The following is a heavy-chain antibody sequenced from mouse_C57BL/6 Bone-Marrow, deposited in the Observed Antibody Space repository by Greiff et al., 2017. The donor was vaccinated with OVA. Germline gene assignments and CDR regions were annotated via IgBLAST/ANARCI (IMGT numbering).Heavy chain of an antibody. D-gene: IGHD4-1*01. J-gene: IGHJ3*01. CDR3: ARDANWAWFAY. Sequence: EVMLVESGGGLVQSGRSLRLSCAPSGFTFSDFYMEWVRQAPGKGLEWIAASRNKANDYTTEYSASVKGRFIVSRDTSQSILYLQMNALRAEDTAIYYCARDANWAWFAYWGQGTLVTVSA. CDR1: GFTFSDFY. CDR2: SRNKANDYTT. V-gene: IGHV7-1*01.